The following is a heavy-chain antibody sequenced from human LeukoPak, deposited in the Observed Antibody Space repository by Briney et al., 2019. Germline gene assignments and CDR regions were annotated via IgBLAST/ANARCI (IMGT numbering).Heavy chain of an antibody. J-gene: IGHJ6*03. CDR1: GGTFSSYA. V-gene: IGHV1-69*05. CDR2: IIPIFGTA. Sequence: SVKVSCKASGGTFSSYAISWVRQAPGQGLEWMGGIIPIFGTANYAQKFQGRVTITTDESTSTAYRELSRPRSEDTAVVYCAKGSGGSYSPGDYYYYMDVWGKGTTVTVSS. CDR3: AKGSGGSYSPGDYYYYMDV. D-gene: IGHD1-26*01.